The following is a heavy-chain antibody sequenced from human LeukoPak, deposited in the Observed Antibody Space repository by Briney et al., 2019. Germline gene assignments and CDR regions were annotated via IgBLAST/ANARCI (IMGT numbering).Heavy chain of an antibody. V-gene: IGHV4-59*01. CDR2: IYYSGST. CDR3: ARELHTGITGTFSFDYYYMDV. D-gene: IGHD1-7*01. J-gene: IGHJ6*03. CDR1: GGSISSYY. Sequence: SETLSLTCTVSGGSISSYYWSWIRQPPGKGLEWIGYIYYSGSTNYNPSLKSRVTISVDTSKNQFSLKLSSVTAADTAVYYCARELHTGITGTFSFDYYYMDVWGKGTTVTVSS.